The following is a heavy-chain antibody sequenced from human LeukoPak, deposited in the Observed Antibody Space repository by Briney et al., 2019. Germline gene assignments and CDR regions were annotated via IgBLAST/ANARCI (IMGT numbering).Heavy chain of an antibody. J-gene: IGHJ3*02. D-gene: IGHD4-17*01. V-gene: IGHV1-2*02. CDR1: GYTFTGYY. Sequence: ASVKVSCKASGYTFTGYYMHWVRQAPGQGLEWMGWINPNSGGTNYAQKFQGRVTMTRDTSISTAYMELSRLRSDDTAVYYCARDPDYGDYADAFDIWGQGTTVTVSS. CDR2: INPNSGGT. CDR3: ARDPDYGDYADAFDI.